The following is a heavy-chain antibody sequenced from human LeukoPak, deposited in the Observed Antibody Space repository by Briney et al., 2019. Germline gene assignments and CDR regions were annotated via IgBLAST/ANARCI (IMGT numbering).Heavy chain of an antibody. CDR3: ARVRGGRSWYYYGMDV. D-gene: IGHD3-16*01. V-gene: IGHV3-30*13. CDR2: ISYDGDNE. J-gene: IGHJ6*02. CDR1: GFTFHNYG. Sequence: GGSLRLSCATSGFTFHNYGMHWARQPPGKGLEGVPVISYDGDNEYYADSVKGQFTISRDNSKDRLYLQMNSLRPEDTAMYYCARVRGGRSWYYYGMDVWGRGTTVTVSS.